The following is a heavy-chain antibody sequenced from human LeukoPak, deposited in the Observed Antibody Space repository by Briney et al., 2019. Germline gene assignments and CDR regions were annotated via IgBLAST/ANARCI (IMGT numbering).Heavy chain of an antibody. J-gene: IGHJ4*02. CDR1: GYTFTSNY. Sequence: VSVKVSCKASGYTFTSNYIHWVRQAPGQGLEWMGMIYPRDGSASYAQKFQGRVTVTRDTSTSTVHMELGGLRSEDTAVYYCARDQEGFDYWGQGTLVTVSS. V-gene: IGHV1-46*01. CDR2: IYPRDGSA. CDR3: ARDQEGFDY.